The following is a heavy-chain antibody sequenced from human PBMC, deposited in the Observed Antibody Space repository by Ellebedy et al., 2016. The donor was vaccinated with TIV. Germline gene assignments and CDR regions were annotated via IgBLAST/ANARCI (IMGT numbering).Heavy chain of an antibody. CDR2: IRDSGGIT. V-gene: IGHV3-23*01. D-gene: IGHD3-22*01. CDR3: ANYDVDHLDS. CDR1: GFTFRSYA. J-gene: IGHJ4*02. Sequence: GESLKISCAASGFTFRSYAMSWVRQAPGKGLEWLSSIRDSGGITYYADSVKGRFTISRDNSKSTLYLQMNSLSAEDTATYYCANYDVDHLDSWGQGTLVTVSS.